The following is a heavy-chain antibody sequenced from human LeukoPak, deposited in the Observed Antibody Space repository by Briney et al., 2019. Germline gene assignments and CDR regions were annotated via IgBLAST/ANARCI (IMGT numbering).Heavy chain of an antibody. J-gene: IGHJ6*02. Sequence: GGSLRLSCAASGFTFSDYNMNWVRQAPGKGLEWVSYISDSGKTIFYADSVKGRFTISRDNAKNSLYLQMNSLRAEDTAVYYCAYSEGQQLANGMDVWGQGTTVTVSS. CDR2: ISDSGKTI. CDR3: AYSEGQQLANGMDV. CDR1: GFTFSDYN. D-gene: IGHD6-13*01. V-gene: IGHV3-48*04.